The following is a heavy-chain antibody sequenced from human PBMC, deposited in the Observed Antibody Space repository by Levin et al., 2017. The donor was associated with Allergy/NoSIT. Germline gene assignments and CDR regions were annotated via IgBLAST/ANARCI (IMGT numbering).Heavy chain of an antibody. J-gene: IGHJ5*02. D-gene: IGHD2-2*01. V-gene: IGHV5-51*01. Sequence: GESLKISCKGSGYSFTSYWIGWVRQMPGKGLEWMGIIYPGDSDTRYSPSFQGQVTISADKSISTAYLQWSSLKASDTAMYYCARDTLVVPALGGGFDPWGQGTLVTVSS. CDR3: ARDTLVVPALGGGFDP. CDR1: GYSFTSYW. CDR2: IYPGDSDT.